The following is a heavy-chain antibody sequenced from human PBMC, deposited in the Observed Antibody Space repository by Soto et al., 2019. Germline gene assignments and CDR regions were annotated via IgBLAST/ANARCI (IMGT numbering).Heavy chain of an antibody. V-gene: IGHV4-34*01. CDR3: ASPPRATARPGWFDP. Sequence: QVQLQQWGAGLLKPSETLSLTCAVYGGSFSGYYWSWIRQPPGKGLEWIGEINHSGSTNYNPSLKSRVTISVVPSKNQFSLKLSSVTAADTAVYYCASPPRATARPGWFDPWGQGTLVTVSS. CDR2: INHSGST. D-gene: IGHD6-6*01. J-gene: IGHJ5*02. CDR1: GGSFSGYY.